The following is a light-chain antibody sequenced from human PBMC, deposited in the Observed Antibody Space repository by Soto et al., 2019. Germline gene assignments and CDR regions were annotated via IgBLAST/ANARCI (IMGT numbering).Light chain of an antibody. CDR1: SSDVGTYNL. CDR2: EGS. V-gene: IGLV2-23*01. J-gene: IGLJ1*01. CDR3: CSYAGSSTYV. Sequence: QSVLTQPASVSGSPGQSITISCTGTSSDVGTYNLVSWYQHHPGKAPKLMIYEGSKRPSGVSNRFSGSKSGNTASLTISGLQAEAEADYYCCSYAGSSTYVFGTGTKVTVL.